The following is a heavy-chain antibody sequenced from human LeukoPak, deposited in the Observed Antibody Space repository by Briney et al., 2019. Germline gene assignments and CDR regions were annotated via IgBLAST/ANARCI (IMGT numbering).Heavy chain of an antibody. CDR2: ISYDGSNK. D-gene: IGHD5-12*01. V-gene: IGHV3-30*04. J-gene: IGHJ6*03. Sequence: GGSLRLSCAASGFTFSNYAMHWVRQAPGKGLEWVAVISYDGSNKYYADSVKGRFTISRDNSKNTLYLQMNSLRAENTAVYYCARSLATSYYYMDVWGKGTTVTVSS. CDR1: GFTFSNYA. CDR3: ARSLATSYYYMDV.